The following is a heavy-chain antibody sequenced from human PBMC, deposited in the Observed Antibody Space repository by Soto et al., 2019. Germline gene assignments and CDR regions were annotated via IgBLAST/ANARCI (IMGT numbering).Heavy chain of an antibody. D-gene: IGHD3-10*01. Sequence: EVQLVESGGGLVQPGGSLRLSCAASGFSFSNFYMHWVRQAPGKGLEWVSYINTDGSFTGYADSVKGRFTISRDNAKNNRYLHMDSLRAEDTAVYSCVRPSQSRHPPYGSLRYFDYWGQGIQVTVSP. CDR3: VRPSQSRHPPYGSLRYFDY. CDR2: INTDGSFT. J-gene: IGHJ4*02. CDR1: GFSFSNFY. V-gene: IGHV3-74*01.